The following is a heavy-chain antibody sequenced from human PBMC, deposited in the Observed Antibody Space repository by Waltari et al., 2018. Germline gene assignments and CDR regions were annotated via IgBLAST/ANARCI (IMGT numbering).Heavy chain of an antibody. CDR1: GGSISSYY. Sequence: QVKLQESGPGLVKPSETLSLTCTVSGGSISSYYWSWIRQPAGKGLEWIGRIYTSGRTNHNPALKSRVTMSVGTSKYQFSLKLSSGTSADASVYYCARSSRYYYFDYWCQGTLVIVSS. J-gene: IGHJ4*02. CDR2: IYTSGRT. D-gene: IGHD3-22*01. V-gene: IGHV4-4*07. CDR3: ARSSRYYYFDY.